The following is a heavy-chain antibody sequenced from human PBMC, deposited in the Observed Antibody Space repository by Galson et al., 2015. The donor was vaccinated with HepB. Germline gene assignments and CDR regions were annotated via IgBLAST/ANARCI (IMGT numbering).Heavy chain of an antibody. CDR2: IRSKADGGTT. J-gene: IGHJ5*02. Sequence: LRLSCAVSGFSFSSAWMYWVRQAPGKGLEWVGRIRSKADGGTTDYGAPVRGRFTISRDDAKSTLYLQMNSLIIEDTAVYYCTAVSAEGDRLTSCSGGSCFRHDPWGQGTLVIVSS. V-gene: IGHV3-15*07. CDR3: TAVSAEGDRLTSCSGGSCFRHDP. D-gene: IGHD2-15*01. CDR1: GFSFSSAW.